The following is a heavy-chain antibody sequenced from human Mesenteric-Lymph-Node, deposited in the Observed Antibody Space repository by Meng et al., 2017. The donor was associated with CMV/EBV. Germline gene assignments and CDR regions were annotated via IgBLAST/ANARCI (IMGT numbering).Heavy chain of an antibody. CDR1: GYTFTGDY. V-gene: IGHV1-18*04. J-gene: IGHJ6*02. D-gene: IGHD4-17*01. Sequence: ASVKVSCKASGYTFTGDYIHWVRQAPGQGLEWMGWISAYNGNTNYAQKLQGRVTMTTDTSTSTAYMELRSLRSDDTAVYYCAREADYGDYLSLTTNSRYTQYFYDMDVWGQGTTVTVSS. CDR2: ISAYNGNT. CDR3: AREADYGDYLSLTTNSRYTQYFYDMDV.